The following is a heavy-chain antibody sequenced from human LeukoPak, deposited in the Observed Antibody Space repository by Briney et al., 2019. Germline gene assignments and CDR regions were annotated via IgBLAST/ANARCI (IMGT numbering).Heavy chain of an antibody. D-gene: IGHD3-9*01. V-gene: IGHV3-48*03. CDR3: ARAGRYYYFDY. CDR1: GFTFSSYE. J-gene: IGHJ4*02. Sequence: PGGSLRLSCAASGFTFSSYEMNWVRQAPGKGLEWVSYISSSGSTIYYADSVKGRFTISRDNAKNSLYLQMNSLRAEDTAVYYCARAGRYYYFDYWGQGTLVTVSS. CDR2: ISSSGSTI.